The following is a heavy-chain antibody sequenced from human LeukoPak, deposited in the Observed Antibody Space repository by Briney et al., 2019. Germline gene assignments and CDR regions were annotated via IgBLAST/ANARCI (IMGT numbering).Heavy chain of an antibody. J-gene: IGHJ4*02. CDR2: ISGSGDSE. Sequence: GGSLRLSCATSGFTFSNYYMGWIRQAPGKGLEWTSDISGSGDSEFYADSVKGRFTISRDNAKNSLHLQMSSLRAEDTAFYYCARRTYGNHFFDYWGQGTLVTVSS. V-gene: IGHV3-11*01. CDR3: ARRTYGNHFFDY. CDR1: GFTFSNYY. D-gene: IGHD4-11*01.